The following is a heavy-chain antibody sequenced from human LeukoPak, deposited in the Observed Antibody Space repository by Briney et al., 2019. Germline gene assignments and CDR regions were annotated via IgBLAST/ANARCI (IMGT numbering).Heavy chain of an antibody. J-gene: IGHJ4*02. V-gene: IGHV3-7*05. CDR3: ARASRGYSYPHFDY. Sequence: GGSLRLSCAASAFTFRTYWMSWVRQAPGKGLEWVAMIKPDGSEKYYVDSVKGLFTISRDNAKNSLYLQMTSLRAEDTAVYYCARASRGYSYPHFDYWGQGTLVTVSS. CDR2: IKPDGSEK. CDR1: AFTFRTYW. D-gene: IGHD5-18*01.